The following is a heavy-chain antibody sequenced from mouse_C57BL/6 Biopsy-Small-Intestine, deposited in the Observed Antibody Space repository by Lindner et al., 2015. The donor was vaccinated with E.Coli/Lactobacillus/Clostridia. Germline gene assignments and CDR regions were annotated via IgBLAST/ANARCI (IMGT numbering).Heavy chain of an antibody. V-gene: IGHV1-15*01. Sequence: VQLQESGAELVRPGASVTLSCKASGYTFTDYEMHWVKQTPVHGLEWIGAIDPETGGTAYSQKFKGKAILTADKSSSTAYMEFRSLTSEDSAVYYCTRDYYGSSHFAYWGQGTLVTVSA. J-gene: IGHJ3*01. D-gene: IGHD1-1*01. CDR1: GYTFTDYE. CDR2: IDPETGGT. CDR3: TRDYYGSSHFAY.